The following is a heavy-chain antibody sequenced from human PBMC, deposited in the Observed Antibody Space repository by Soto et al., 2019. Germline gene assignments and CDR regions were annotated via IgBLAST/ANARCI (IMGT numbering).Heavy chain of an antibody. Sequence: QVQLVQSGAEVKKPGSSVKVSCKASGGTFSSYAISWVRQAPGQGLEWMGGIIPIFGTANYAQKFQGRVTITADNSTSKAYMELRSVRSDDTAVNYCASGTGGCSSTSSYTWAAGGWFDHWGKETLVTVSS. D-gene: IGHD2-2*02. CDR2: IIPIFGTA. V-gene: IGHV1-69*06. CDR3: ASGTGGCSSTSSYTWAAGGWFDH. J-gene: IGHJ5*02. CDR1: GGTFSSYA.